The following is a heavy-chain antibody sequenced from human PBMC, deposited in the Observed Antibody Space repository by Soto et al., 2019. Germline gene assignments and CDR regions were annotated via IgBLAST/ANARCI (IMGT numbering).Heavy chain of an antibody. Sequence: QVQLQESGPGLVKPSQTLSLTCTVSGGSISSGGYYWSWIRQHPGKGLEWIGYIYYSGSTYYNPSLKSRVTISVDTSKNQFSLKLSSVTAADTAVYYCASSSIAALDYYYGMDVWGQGTTVTVSS. J-gene: IGHJ6*02. CDR2: IYYSGST. CDR3: ASSSIAALDYYYGMDV. D-gene: IGHD6-6*01. CDR1: GGSISSGGYY. V-gene: IGHV4-31*03.